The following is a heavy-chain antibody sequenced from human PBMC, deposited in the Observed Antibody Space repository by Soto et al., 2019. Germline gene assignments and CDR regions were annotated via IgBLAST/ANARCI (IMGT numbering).Heavy chain of an antibody. J-gene: IGHJ4*02. CDR1: GFTVSSNY. V-gene: IGHV3-53*01. Sequence: GGSLRLSCAASGFTVSSNYMSWVRQAPGKGLEWVLVIYSGGSTYYADSVKGRFTISRDNSKNTLYLQMNSLRAEDTAVYYCARDRVSGPLTHWGQGTLVTVSS. CDR2: IYSGGST. CDR3: ARDRVSGPLTH. D-gene: IGHD1-26*01.